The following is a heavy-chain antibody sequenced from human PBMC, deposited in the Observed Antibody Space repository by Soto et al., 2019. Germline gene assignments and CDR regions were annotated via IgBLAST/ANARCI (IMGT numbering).Heavy chain of an antibody. CDR3: ARDRLWFGELLPPGYFDY. Sequence: QVQLVQSGAEVKKPGSSVKVSCKASGGTFSSYAISWVRQAPGQGLEWMGGIIPIFGTANYAQKFQGRVIITADESPSTAYMELSILRSEDTAVYYCARDRLWFGELLPPGYFDYWGQGTLVTVSS. D-gene: IGHD3-10*01. V-gene: IGHV1-69*01. J-gene: IGHJ4*02. CDR1: GGTFSSYA. CDR2: IIPIFGTA.